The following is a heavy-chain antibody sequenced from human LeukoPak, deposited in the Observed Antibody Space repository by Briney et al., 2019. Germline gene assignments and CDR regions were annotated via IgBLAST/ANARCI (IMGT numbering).Heavy chain of an antibody. CDR2: ICSSGDRT. J-gene: IGHJ4*02. D-gene: IGHD3-22*01. CDR1: GFTFSTYA. Sequence: GGSLRLSCAASGFTFSTYAMSWVRQAPGKGLEWVSSICSSGDRTFYADSVKDRFTISRDNSENTLYVQMSRLRAEDTAVYYCAKDRPNYHESNGHYYRPNGDYWGQGTLVTVSS. V-gene: IGHV3-23*01. CDR3: AKDRPNYHESNGHYYRPNGDY.